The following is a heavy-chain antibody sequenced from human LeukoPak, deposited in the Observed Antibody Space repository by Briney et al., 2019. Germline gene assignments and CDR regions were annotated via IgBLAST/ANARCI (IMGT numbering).Heavy chain of an antibody. D-gene: IGHD1-26*01. CDR1: GGSISRYY. V-gene: IGHV4-59*01. CDR2: ISDTGST. Sequence: SETLSLTCTVSGGSISRYYWSWIRQPPGKRLEWIGYISDTGSTNYNPSLKSRVTISVDTSNNQSSLKLTSVTAADTAMYYCVRGGVQSYDCWGQGTLVTVSS. J-gene: IGHJ4*02. CDR3: VRGGVQSYDC.